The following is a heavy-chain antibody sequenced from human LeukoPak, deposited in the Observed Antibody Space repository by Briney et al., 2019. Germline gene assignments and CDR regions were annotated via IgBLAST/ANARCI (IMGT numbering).Heavy chain of an antibody. CDR1: GFTFSSYS. Sequence: PGGSLRLSCAASGFTFSSYSMNWVRQAPGKGLEWVSSISSSSSYIYHADSVKGRFTISRDNAKNSLYLQMNSLRAEDTAVYYCARDARSGHNWFDPWGQGTLVTVSS. CDR2: ISSSSSYI. V-gene: IGHV3-21*01. D-gene: IGHD6-19*01. CDR3: ARDARSGHNWFDP. J-gene: IGHJ5*02.